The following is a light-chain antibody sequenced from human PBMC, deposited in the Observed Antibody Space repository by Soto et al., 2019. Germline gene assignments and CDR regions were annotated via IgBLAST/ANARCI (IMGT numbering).Light chain of an antibody. CDR3: CSYAGSSTPFV. Sequence: QSVLTQPASVSGSPGQSITISCTGTSSDVGSYNLVSWYQQNPGKAPKLMIYEVSKRPSGVSNRFSGSKSVNTASLTISGLQAEDEADYYCCSYAGSSTPFVFGTGTKLTVL. CDR2: EVS. J-gene: IGLJ1*01. V-gene: IGLV2-23*02. CDR1: SSDVGSYNL.